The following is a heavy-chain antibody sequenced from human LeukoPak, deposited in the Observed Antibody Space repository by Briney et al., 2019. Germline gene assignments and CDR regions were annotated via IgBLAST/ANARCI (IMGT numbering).Heavy chain of an antibody. CDR3: GYFLPQFDF. CDR2: ISGSGGDT. D-gene: IGHD2/OR15-2a*01. V-gene: IGHV3-23*01. Sequence: PWGSLTLSFPASGFTFRNYAMNWVRQAPGKGLDCVSAISGSGGDTYYADSVNGRFTISRDNSNNTLYLQMNSQRAEDTAVYYCGYFLPQFDFWGKGTLVSVCS. CDR1: GFTFRNYA. J-gene: IGHJ4*02.